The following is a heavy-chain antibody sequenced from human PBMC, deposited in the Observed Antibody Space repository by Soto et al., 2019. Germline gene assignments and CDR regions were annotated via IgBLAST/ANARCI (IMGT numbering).Heavy chain of an antibody. CDR2: ISYDGSNK. Sequence: GGSLRLSCAASGFTFSSYGMHWVRQAPGKGLEWVAVISYDGSNKYYADSVKGRFTISRDNSKNTLYLQMNSLRAEDTAVYYCAKDSVNKPATTLDYWGQGTLVTVSS. D-gene: IGHD5-12*01. V-gene: IGHV3-30*18. CDR3: AKDSVNKPATTLDY. J-gene: IGHJ4*02. CDR1: GFTFSSYG.